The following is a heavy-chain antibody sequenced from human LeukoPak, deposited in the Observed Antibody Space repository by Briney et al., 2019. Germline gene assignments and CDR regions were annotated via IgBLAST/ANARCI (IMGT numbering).Heavy chain of an antibody. Sequence: PGGSLRLSCAASGFMFNTYWMSWVRQAPGKGLEWVSSISSSSSYIYYADSVKGRFTISRDNAKNSLYLQMNSLRAEDTAVYYCARYGYSTQYGFDYWGQGTLVTVSS. CDR3: ARYGYSTQYGFDY. D-gene: IGHD5-24*01. CDR2: ISSSSSYI. J-gene: IGHJ4*02. CDR1: GFMFNTYW. V-gene: IGHV3-21*01.